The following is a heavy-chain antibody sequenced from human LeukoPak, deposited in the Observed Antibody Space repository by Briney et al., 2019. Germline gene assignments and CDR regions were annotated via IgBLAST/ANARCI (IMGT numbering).Heavy chain of an antibody. Sequence: GGSLRLSCAASGFTFSSYWMSWVRQAPGKGLEWVANMKRDGSEKYYVDSVKGRFTISRDNAKNSLYLEMNSLRAEDTAVYYCASQILRGYSGYDSDYWGQGTLVTVSS. D-gene: IGHD5-12*01. J-gene: IGHJ4*02. CDR2: MKRDGSEK. CDR1: GFTFSSYW. CDR3: ASQILRGYSGYDSDY. V-gene: IGHV3-7*01.